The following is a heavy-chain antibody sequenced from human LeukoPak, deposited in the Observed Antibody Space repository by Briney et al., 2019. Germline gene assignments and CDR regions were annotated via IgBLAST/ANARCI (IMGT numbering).Heavy chain of an antibody. J-gene: IGHJ6*03. CDR3: ARDVPYCTNGLCYVRDYYYYMDV. D-gene: IGHD2-8*01. V-gene: IGHV4-61*02. CDR2: ICTSGST. CDR1: GGSISSTSYY. Sequence: PSETLSLTCTVSGGSISSTSYYWSWIRQPAGKGLEWIGRICTSGSTNYNPSLKSRVTMSLDTSKNQFSLELISVTAADTAVYYCARDVPYCTNGLCYVRDYYYYMDVWGKGTTVTVSS.